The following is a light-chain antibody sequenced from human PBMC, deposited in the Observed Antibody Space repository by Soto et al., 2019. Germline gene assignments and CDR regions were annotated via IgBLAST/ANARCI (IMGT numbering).Light chain of an antibody. CDR1: QSVSSN. CDR3: QQYNNWPGT. J-gene: IGKJ4*01. CDR2: GAS. V-gene: IGKV3-15*01. Sequence: EIVMRQSPATLSVSPGERATLSCRASQSVSSNLAWYQQKPGQAPRLLIYGASTRATGIPARFSGSGSGTEFTLTISSLQSEDFAVYYCQQYNNWPGTFGGGTKVEIK.